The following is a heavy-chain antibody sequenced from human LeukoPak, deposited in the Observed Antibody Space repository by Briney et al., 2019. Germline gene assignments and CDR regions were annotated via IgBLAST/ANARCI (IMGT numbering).Heavy chain of an antibody. J-gene: IGHJ4*02. CDR2: ISGSGGST. D-gene: IGHD3-22*01. CDR1: GFTFSSYA. CDR3: AKGQYYYDSSGYYLLLGIFDY. V-gene: IGHV3-23*01. Sequence: QSGGSLRLSCAASGFTFSSYAMSWVRQAPGKGLEWVSAISGSGGSTYYADSVKGRFTISRDNSKNTLYLQMNSLRAEDTAVYYCAKGQYYYDSSGYYLLLGIFDYWGQGTLVTVSS.